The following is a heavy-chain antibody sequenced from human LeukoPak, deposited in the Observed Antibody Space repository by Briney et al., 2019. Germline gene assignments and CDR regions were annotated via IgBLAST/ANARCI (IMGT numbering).Heavy chain of an antibody. Sequence: PGGSLRLSCVDSVVTLCRYDMKGVCDALEGGGGCGSYIGSGGSTIYYADSVKGRFAISRDNAKTSQYLQMNSLRAEETAVYYCATGGWLLSYWGQGSLVGVCS. J-gene: IGHJ4*02. CDR2: IGSGGSTI. CDR1: VVTLCRYD. V-gene: IGHV3-48*03. D-gene: IGHD3-9*01. CDR3: ATGGWLLSY.